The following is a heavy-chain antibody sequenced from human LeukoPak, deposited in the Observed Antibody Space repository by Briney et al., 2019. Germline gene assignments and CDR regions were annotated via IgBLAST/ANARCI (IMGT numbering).Heavy chain of an antibody. V-gene: IGHV3-53*04. Sequence: GGSLRLSCAASGFTVSSNYMSWVRQAPGKGLEWVSVIYSGGSTYYADSVKGRFTISRHNSKNTLYLQMNSLRAEDTAVYYCARDFGVRYCSSTSCPDAPYYYYGMDVWGQETTVTVSS. D-gene: IGHD2-2*01. CDR2: IYSGGST. J-gene: IGHJ6*02. CDR1: GFTVSSNY. CDR3: ARDFGVRYCSSTSCPDAPYYYYGMDV.